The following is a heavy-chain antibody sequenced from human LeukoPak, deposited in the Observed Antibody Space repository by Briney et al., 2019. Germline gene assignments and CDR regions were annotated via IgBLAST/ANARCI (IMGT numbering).Heavy chain of an antibody. Sequence: SETLSLTCTVSGGSISYHSWSWIRQTPVKGLEWIANIYDNGNTDYSPSLQSRVTISTDTSETQVSLRLKSVTAADTAVYYCARLGSAATGAPPYYYYYVDVWGKGSMVTVSS. V-gene: IGHV4-59*11. CDR2: IYDNGNT. J-gene: IGHJ6*03. CDR1: GGSISYHS. D-gene: IGHD1-26*01. CDR3: ARLGSAATGAPPYYYYYVDV.